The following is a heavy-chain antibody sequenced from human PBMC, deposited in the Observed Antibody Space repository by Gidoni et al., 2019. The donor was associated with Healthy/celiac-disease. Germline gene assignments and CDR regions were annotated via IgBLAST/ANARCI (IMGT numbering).Heavy chain of an antibody. CDR2: ISYDGSNK. CDR1: GFTFSSYG. J-gene: IGHJ4*02. CDR3: AKGLLEWELLPFDY. Sequence: QVQLVESGGGVVQPGRSLRLSCAASGFTFSSYGMHWVRQAPGKGLGWVAVISYDGSNKYYADSVKGRFTISRDNSKNTLYLQMNSLRAEDTAVYYCAKGLLEWELLPFDYWGQGTLVTVSS. D-gene: IGHD1-26*01. V-gene: IGHV3-30*18.